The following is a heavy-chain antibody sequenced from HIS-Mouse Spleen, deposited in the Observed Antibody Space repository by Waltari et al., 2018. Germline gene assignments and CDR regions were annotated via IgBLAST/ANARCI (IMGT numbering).Heavy chain of an antibody. CDR3: ARIAEGYTSGWYAFDY. CDR1: GFSLSTSGMC. Sequence: QVTVRESGPALVKPTQTLTLTCTFSGFSLSTSGMCASWIRPLPGRALELLARIDWDDDKYYSTTLKTRITISRDTSKNQVVLTMTNMDPLDTATYYCARIAEGYTSGWYAFDYWGQGTLVTVSS. J-gene: IGHJ4*02. D-gene: IGHD6-19*01. V-gene: IGHV2-70*15. CDR2: IDWDDDK.